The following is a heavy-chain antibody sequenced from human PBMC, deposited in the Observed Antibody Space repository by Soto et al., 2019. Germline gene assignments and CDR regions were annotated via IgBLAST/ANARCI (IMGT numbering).Heavy chain of an antibody. Sequence: QITLKESGPTLVKPTQTLTLTCTFSGFSLSTSGVGVGWIRQPPGKALEWLGIIYWDDNRLYSPSLKSRLTISKDTSNNQVVLIMTNMDPVDTATYYCAHRDGFGELKYWGQGTLVIVSS. J-gene: IGHJ4*02. CDR3: AHRDGFGELKY. CDR1: GFSLSTSGVG. D-gene: IGHD3-10*01. V-gene: IGHV2-5*02. CDR2: IYWDDNR.